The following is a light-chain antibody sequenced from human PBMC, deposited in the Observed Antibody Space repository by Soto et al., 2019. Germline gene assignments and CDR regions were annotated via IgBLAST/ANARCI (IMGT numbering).Light chain of an antibody. V-gene: IGKV3-20*01. J-gene: IGKJ1*01. CDR3: QRFGTSPPWT. CDR2: GAF. CDR1: QSVSSSY. Sequence: EIVLTQSPGTLSLSPCERATLSFSASQSVSSSYLAWYQQKPGQAPRLLIYGAFSRATGIPDRFSGSGSGTDFTLTITRLEPEDFAVYYCQRFGTSPPWTFGQGTKVDIK.